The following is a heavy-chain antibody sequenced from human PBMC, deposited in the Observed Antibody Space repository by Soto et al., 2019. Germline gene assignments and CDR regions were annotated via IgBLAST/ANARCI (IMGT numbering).Heavy chain of an antibody. Sequence: GGSLRLSCAASGSTVSSNYMSWVRQAPGKGLEWVSVIYSGGSTYYADSVKGRFTISRDNSKNTLYLQMNSLRAEDTAVYYCARLDPPYCSSTSCYTQQPFDYWGQGTLVTVSS. J-gene: IGHJ4*02. CDR2: IYSGGST. CDR3: ARLDPPYCSSTSCYTQQPFDY. V-gene: IGHV3-66*01. CDR1: GSTVSSNY. D-gene: IGHD2-2*02.